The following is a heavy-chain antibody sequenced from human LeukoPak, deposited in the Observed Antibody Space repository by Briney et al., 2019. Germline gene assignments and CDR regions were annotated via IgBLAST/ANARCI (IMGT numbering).Heavy chain of an antibody. J-gene: IGHJ6*02. CDR3: AKDLRRGYDFWSGYYSDYYYGMDV. D-gene: IGHD3-3*01. Sequence: GGSLRLSCAASGFTFDDYAMHWVRRAPGKGLEWVSGISWNSGSIGYADSVKGRFTISRDNAKNSLYLQMNSLRAEDTALYYCAKDLRRGYDFWSGYYSDYYYGMDVWGQGTTVTVSS. V-gene: IGHV3-9*01. CDR1: GFTFDDYA. CDR2: ISWNSGSI.